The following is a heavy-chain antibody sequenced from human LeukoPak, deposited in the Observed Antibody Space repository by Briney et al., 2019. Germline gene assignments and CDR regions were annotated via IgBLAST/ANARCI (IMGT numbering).Heavy chain of an antibody. D-gene: IGHD2-2*01. J-gene: IGHJ6*03. CDR2: IYHSGST. Sequence: PPETLSLTCAVSGYSISSGYYWGWIRQPPGKGLEWIGSIYHSGSTYYNPSLKSRVTISVDTCKNHFSPKLSSVTAADTAVYYCARHQYCSSTSCLAGYYYYYYMDVWGKGTTVTVSS. CDR1: GYSISSGYY. CDR3: ARHQYCSSTSCLAGYYYYYYMDV. V-gene: IGHV4-38-2*01.